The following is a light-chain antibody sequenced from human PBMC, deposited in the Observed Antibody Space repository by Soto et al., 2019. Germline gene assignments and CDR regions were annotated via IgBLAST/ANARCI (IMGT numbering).Light chain of an antibody. J-gene: IGKJ4*01. CDR1: QSINNY. Sequence: EIVLTQSPVTLSLSPGERATLSCRASQSINNYLAWYQQKPGQPPRLLIYDASNRATAIPVRFSGSGSGTEFNLTLSSLETEDSAVYYCKYRGIWPPGATFGGGTKVEIK. CDR3: KYRGIWPPGAT. CDR2: DAS. V-gene: IGKV3-11*01.